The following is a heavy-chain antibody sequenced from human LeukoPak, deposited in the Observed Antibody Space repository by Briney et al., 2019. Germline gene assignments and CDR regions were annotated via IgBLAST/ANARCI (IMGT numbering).Heavy chain of an antibody. CDR3: ARNAVVVVPSYYYYYMDV. V-gene: IGHV1-24*01. Sequence: ASVKVSCKVSGYTLTELSMHWVRQAPGKGLEWMGGFDPEDGETIYAQKFQGRVTMTEDTSTDTAYMELSSLRSEDTAVYYCARNAVVVVPSYYYYYMDVWGKGTTVTISS. CDR1: GYTLTELS. CDR2: FDPEDGET. D-gene: IGHD2-15*01. J-gene: IGHJ6*03.